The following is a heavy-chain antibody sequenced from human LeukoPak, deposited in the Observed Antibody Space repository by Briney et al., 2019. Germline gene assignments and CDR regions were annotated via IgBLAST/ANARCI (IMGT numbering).Heavy chain of an antibody. V-gene: IGHV3-48*02. J-gene: IGHJ4*02. CDR2: ISSSSSTI. Sequence: GGSLRLSCAASGFTFSGYPMNWVRQAPGKGLEWVSYISSSSSTIYYADSVKGRFTISRDNAKNSLYLQMHNLRDVDTAVYYCVREGSTYGYAYWGQGTLVTVSS. CDR1: GFTFSGYP. CDR3: VREGSTYGYAY. D-gene: IGHD5-18*01.